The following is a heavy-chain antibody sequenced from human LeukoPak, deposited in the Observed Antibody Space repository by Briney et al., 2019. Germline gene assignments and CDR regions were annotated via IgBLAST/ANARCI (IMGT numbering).Heavy chain of an antibody. D-gene: IGHD2-15*01. J-gene: IGHJ4*02. V-gene: IGHV1-24*01. CDR3: ATGLAVSWFFDC. CDR1: GYTLTELS. Sequence: ASVKVSCKASGYTLTELSMHWVRQAPGKGLEWMGGFDPEDGETIYAQKFQGRVTMTEDTSTDTAYMELSSLRSEDTAVYYCATGLAVSWFFDCWGQGTLVTVSS. CDR2: FDPEDGET.